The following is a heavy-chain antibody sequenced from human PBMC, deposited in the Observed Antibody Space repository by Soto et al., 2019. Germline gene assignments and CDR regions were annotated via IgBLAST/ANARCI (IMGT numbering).Heavy chain of an antibody. CDR3: ARDSGSSHENWFDP. V-gene: IGHV4-31*03. CDR2: ISYSGST. CDR1: GGSISSGGYY. Sequence: LPLSCTVSGGSISSGGYYRSWIRQPPGKVLECSGCISYSGSTYYNPSLKSRVTISVDTSKNQFSLKLSSVTAADTAVYYCARDSGSSHENWFDPWGQGTLVNAPQ. J-gene: IGHJ5*02. D-gene: IGHD6-6*01.